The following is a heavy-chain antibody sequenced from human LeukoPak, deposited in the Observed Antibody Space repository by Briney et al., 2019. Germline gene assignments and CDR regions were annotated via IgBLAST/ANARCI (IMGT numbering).Heavy chain of an antibody. Sequence: PGGSLRLSCAASGFTFSSYAMSWVRQAPGKGLEWVSSILNNGGSTNYADSVKGRFTISRDNSKNTLLLEMNSLRAEDTAVYYCAKGYSAWFFDYWGQGTLVTVSS. CDR1: GFTFSSYA. D-gene: IGHD6-19*01. J-gene: IGHJ4*02. V-gene: IGHV3-23*01. CDR3: AKGYSAWFFDY. CDR2: ILNNGGST.